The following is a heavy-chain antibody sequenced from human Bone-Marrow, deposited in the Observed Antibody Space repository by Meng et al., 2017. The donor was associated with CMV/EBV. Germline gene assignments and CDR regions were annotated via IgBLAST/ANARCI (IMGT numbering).Heavy chain of an antibody. CDR3: ARDFAHYDFWKSDAFYI. J-gene: IGHJ3*02. Sequence: GGSLRLSCAASGFTFSSYAMHWVRQAPGKGLEWVAVISYDGSNKYYADSVKGRFTISRDNSKNTLYLQMNSLRAEDTAVYYCARDFAHYDFWKSDAFYIWGQGTIVTVSS. D-gene: IGHD3-3*01. CDR1: GFTFSSYA. CDR2: ISYDGSNK. V-gene: IGHV3-30*04.